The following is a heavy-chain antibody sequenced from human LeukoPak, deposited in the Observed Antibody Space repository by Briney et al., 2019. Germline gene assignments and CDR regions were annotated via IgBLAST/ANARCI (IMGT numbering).Heavy chain of an antibody. J-gene: IGHJ6*03. CDR1: GGSFSGYY. Sequence: PSETLSLTCVVFGGSFSGYYWSWVRQPPGKGLEWIVEINDSGSTNYNPSLKSRVTISVDTSKNQFSLKLSSVTAADTAVYYCAREKGSIVGTITSYYYYYMDVWGKGTTVTVSS. D-gene: IGHD5-12*01. V-gene: IGHV4-34*01. CDR3: AREKGSIVGTITSYYYYYMDV. CDR2: INDSGST.